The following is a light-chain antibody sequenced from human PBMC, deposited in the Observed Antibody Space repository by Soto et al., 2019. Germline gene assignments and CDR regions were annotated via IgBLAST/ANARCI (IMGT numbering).Light chain of an antibody. CDR2: AAS. Sequence: DLQLTQSPSFLSASVGDRVTITCRASQGIRSYLAWYQQKPGKAPKLLIYAASTLQSAVPSRFSGSGSGTEFTLTISSLQPEDFATYYCQQLNSYPVTFGQGTKVEIK. J-gene: IGKJ1*01. V-gene: IGKV1-9*01. CDR1: QGIRSY. CDR3: QQLNSYPVT.